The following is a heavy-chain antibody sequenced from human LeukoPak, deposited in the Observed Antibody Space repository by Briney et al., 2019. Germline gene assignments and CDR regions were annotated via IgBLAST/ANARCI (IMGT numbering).Heavy chain of an antibody. Sequence: PGGSLRLSCAASGFTFDDYAMHWVRQAPGKGLEWVSLISGDGGSTYYADSVKGRFTISRDNSKNSLYLQMNSLRTEDTALYYCAKDRTQQVVLGWFDPWGQGTLVTVSS. D-gene: IGHD6-13*01. J-gene: IGHJ5*02. V-gene: IGHV3-43*02. CDR2: ISGDGGST. CDR1: GFTFDDYA. CDR3: AKDRTQQVVLGWFDP.